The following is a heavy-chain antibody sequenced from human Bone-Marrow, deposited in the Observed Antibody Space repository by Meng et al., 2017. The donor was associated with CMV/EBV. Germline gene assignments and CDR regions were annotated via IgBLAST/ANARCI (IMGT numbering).Heavy chain of an antibody. D-gene: IGHD5-12*01. CDR3: ANDPPFNSWPNY. CDR2: ISGSGGST. J-gene: IGHJ4*02. CDR1: GFTFSSYA. V-gene: IGHV3-23*01. Sequence: GGSLRLSCAASGFTFSSYAMSWVRQAPGKGLEWVSAISGSGGSTYYADSVKGRFTISRDKSKNTLYLQLNSLRAEDTAVYYCANDPPFNSWPNYWGQGTLVTVSS.